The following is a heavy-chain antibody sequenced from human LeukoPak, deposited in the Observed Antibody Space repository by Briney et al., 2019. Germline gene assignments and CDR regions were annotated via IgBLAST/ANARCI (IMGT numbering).Heavy chain of an antibody. CDR2: IKQDGTEK. D-gene: IGHD3-10*01. V-gene: IGHV3-7*01. J-gene: IGHJ4*02. CDR3: AKLAKYFYGSEAYYFFEH. Sequence: GGSLRLSCAASGFSFTTYWMSWVRQAPGEGLEWVANIKQDGTEKYYVDSVKGRFTISRDNAKNSLYLQMNSLRVEDTAVYYCAKLAKYFYGSEAYYFFEHWGQGTPVTASS. CDR1: GFSFTTYW.